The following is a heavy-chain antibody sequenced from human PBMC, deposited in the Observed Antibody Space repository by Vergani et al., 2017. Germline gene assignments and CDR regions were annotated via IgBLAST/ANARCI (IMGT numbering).Heavy chain of an antibody. CDR3: ARESDATGFFDY. J-gene: IGHJ4*02. CDR1: GESIRSGSHY. D-gene: IGHD2-15*01. CDR2: IHTGGST. V-gene: IGHV4-61*02. Sequence: QVKLQESGPGLLKPSQTLSLTCTVSGESIRSGSHYWSWIRQPAGKGPEWIGHIHTGGSTDLNPSFKSRVSISVDTSKSQFSLKLSSVTAADTAVYYCARESDATGFFDYWGQGTLVTVSS.